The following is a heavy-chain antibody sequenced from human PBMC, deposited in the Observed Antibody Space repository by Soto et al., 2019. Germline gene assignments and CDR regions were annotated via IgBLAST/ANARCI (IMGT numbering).Heavy chain of an antibody. CDR2: VIPLFKTP. CDR3: GLASKWELLGYFYGMDV. Sequence: QVKLVQSGAEVKKPGSSAKVSCKASGGTFNTFAFTWVRQAPGQGFEWMGGVIPLFKTPDYAQKFQGRVTITADESTSTVYLELSGLSSDDTAVYFCGLASKWELLGYFYGMDVWGQGTTVIVSS. D-gene: IGHD1-26*01. CDR1: GGTFNTFA. V-gene: IGHV1-69*01. J-gene: IGHJ6*02.